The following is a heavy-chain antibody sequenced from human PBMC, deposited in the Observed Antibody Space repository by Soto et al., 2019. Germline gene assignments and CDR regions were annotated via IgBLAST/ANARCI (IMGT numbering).Heavy chain of an antibody. V-gene: IGHV3-30-3*01. CDR1: GFTFSSYA. CDR3: ARDGVATIIDY. J-gene: IGHJ4*02. D-gene: IGHD5-12*01. CDR2: ISYDGSNK. Sequence: QVQLVESGGGVVQPVRSLRLSCAASGFTFSSYAMHWVRQAPGKGLEWVAVISYDGSNKYYADSVKGRFTISRDNSKNTLYLQMNSLRAEDTAVYYCARDGVATIIDYWGQGTLVTVSS.